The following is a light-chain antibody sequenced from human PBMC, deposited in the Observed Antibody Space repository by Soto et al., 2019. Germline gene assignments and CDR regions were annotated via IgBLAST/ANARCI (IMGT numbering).Light chain of an antibody. CDR3: LQSDSFPHT. Sequence: DLQMTQSPSSVSASVGDRVTITCRASQGISSWLAWYQQKPGKAPTLLIYAASSWQSGVPSRFRGSGSGTDFTLTISSLQPEDFATYYCLQSDSFPHTFGQGTKLEIK. CDR1: QGISSW. V-gene: IGKV1-12*01. CDR2: AAS. J-gene: IGKJ2*01.